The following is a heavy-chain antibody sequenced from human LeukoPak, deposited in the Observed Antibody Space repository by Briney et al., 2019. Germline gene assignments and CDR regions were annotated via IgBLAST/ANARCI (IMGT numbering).Heavy chain of an antibody. J-gene: IGHJ3*02. D-gene: IGHD2-21*02. CDR1: GGSISSHY. V-gene: IGHV4-59*11. Sequence: SETLSLTCPVSGGSISSHYWSWIRQPPGKGLEWIGYIYYSGSPNYNPSLKSRVTISVDTSKNQFSLKMSSVTAADTAVYYCASTYCGGYCYPPGPHAFDIWGQGTMVTVSS. CDR3: ASTYCGGYCYPPGPHAFDI. CDR2: IYYSGSP.